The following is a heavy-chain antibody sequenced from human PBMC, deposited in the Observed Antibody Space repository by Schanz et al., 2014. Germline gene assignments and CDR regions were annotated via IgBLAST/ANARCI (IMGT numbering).Heavy chain of an antibody. D-gene: IGHD6-6*01. Sequence: EVQLLESGGALEQPGGSLRLSCAASGITFSDYAMSWVRQAPGKGLEWVSTIASGGSHTFYADSVTGRFTISGDNSKNTLFLQMNSLRVEDSAVYYCARYSSSSAAYAMDVWGQGTTVTVSS. J-gene: IGHJ6*02. CDR2: IASGGSHT. CDR3: ARYSSSSAAYAMDV. V-gene: IGHV3-23*01. CDR1: GITFSDYA.